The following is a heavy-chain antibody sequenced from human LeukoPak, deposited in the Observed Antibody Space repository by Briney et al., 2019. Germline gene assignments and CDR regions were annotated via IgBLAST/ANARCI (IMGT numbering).Heavy chain of an antibody. CDR2: ISGSGGST. V-gene: IGHV3-23*01. J-gene: IGHJ6*02. CDR3: AKQQQLVRTIYYYYGMDV. CDR1: GFTFSSYA. Sequence: PGGSLRLSSAASGFTFSSYAMSWVRQAPGKGLEWVSGISGSGGSTYYADSVKGRFTISRDNSKNTLYLQMNSLRAEDTAVYYCAKQQQLVRTIYYYYGMDVWGQGTTVTVSS. D-gene: IGHD6-13*01.